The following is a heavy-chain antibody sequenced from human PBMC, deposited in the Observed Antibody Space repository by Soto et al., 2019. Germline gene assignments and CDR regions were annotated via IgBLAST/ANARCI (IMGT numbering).Heavy chain of an antibody. Sequence: QLQLQESGPGLVKPSETLSLTCTVSGGSISSSSYYWGWIRQPPGKVLEWIGSISYSGSTYYNPCLKSRVTIAVDTSKNQFSPKLRSVTAADTDVYYCTRTRAVWFDPWGQGTLVTVSS. CDR2: ISYSGST. V-gene: IGHV4-39*01. D-gene: IGHD6-19*01. CDR1: GGSISSSSYY. CDR3: TRTRAVWFDP. J-gene: IGHJ5*02.